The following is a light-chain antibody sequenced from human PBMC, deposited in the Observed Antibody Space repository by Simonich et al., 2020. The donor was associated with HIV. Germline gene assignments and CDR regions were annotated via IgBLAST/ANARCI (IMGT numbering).Light chain of an antibody. CDR3: QKYYDTPYT. CDR2: WAS. Sequence: DIVMTQSPDSLAVSLGESATINCKSSPSVLYSSNNKNYLAWYQQKPGQPPKLLIYWASTRESGVPDRFSGSGSGPDFTLTISTLQAEDVAVYYCQKYYDTPYTFGQGTKLEI. V-gene: IGKV4-1*01. CDR1: PSVLYSSNNKNY. J-gene: IGKJ2*01.